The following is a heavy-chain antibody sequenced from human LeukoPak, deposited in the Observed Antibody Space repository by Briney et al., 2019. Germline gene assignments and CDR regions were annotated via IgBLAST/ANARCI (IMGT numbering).Heavy chain of an antibody. Sequence: VSVKVSCKASGYTFTNYYIHWVRQAPGQGLECMGIINPSGGSTSYAQKFQGRVTMTRDTSTSTVYMELRSLTSDDTAVYYCAREESIGSYQFLHDYWGQGTLVTVSS. CDR3: AREESIGSYQFLHDY. V-gene: IGHV1-46*01. J-gene: IGHJ4*02. CDR1: GYTFTNYY. D-gene: IGHD1-26*01. CDR2: INPSGGST.